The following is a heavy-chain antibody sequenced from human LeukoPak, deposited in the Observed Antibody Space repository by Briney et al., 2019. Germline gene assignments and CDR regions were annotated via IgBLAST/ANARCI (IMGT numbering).Heavy chain of an antibody. CDR3: ATVQQLAAYYGMDV. CDR1: GYTLTELS. D-gene: IGHD6-13*01. Sequence: ASVNVSCKVSGYTLTELSMHWVRQAPGKGLEWMGGFDPEDGETIYAQKFQGRVTMTEDTSTDTAYMELSSLRSEDTAVYYCATVQQLAAYYGMDVWGQGTTVTVS. CDR2: FDPEDGET. J-gene: IGHJ6*02. V-gene: IGHV1-24*01.